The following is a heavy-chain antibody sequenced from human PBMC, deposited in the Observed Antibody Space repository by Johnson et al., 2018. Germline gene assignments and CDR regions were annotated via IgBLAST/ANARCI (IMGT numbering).Heavy chain of an antibody. Sequence: VQLVQSGGGVVQPGRSLRLSCAASGFIFSRYDIHWVRQAPGKGLEWVANIKQDGSEKYYADSVKGRFIISRDNAKNSLYLQMTSLRPEDTAVYYCAREERFLEWPPDAFDLWGQGTMVTVSS. D-gene: IGHD3-3*01. CDR3: AREERFLEWPPDAFDL. CDR1: GFIFSRYD. J-gene: IGHJ3*01. V-gene: IGHV3-7*01. CDR2: IKQDGSEK.